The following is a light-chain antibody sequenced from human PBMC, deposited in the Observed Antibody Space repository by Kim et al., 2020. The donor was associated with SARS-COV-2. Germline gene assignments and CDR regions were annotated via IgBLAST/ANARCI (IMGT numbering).Light chain of an antibody. CDR1: KLGNKY. V-gene: IGLV3-1*01. CDR2: QDR. CDR3: QAWDSNTMV. Sequence: SYELTQPPSVSVSPGQTASITCSGDKLGNKYVYWYQQKPGQSPVLVIYQDRKWPLGIPERFSGSNSGNTATLTISGTQAMDEADYYCQAWDSNTMVFGGGTQLTVL. J-gene: IGLJ2*01.